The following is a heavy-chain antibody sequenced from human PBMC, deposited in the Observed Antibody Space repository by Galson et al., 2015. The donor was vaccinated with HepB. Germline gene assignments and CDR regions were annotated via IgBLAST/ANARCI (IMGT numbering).Heavy chain of an antibody. CDR2: ISWNSGSI. V-gene: IGHV3-9*01. D-gene: IGHD4-17*01. CDR1: GFTFDDYA. J-gene: IGHJ3*02. CDR3: AKGMTTVTIDAFDI. Sequence: SLRLSCAASGFTFDDYAMHWVRQAPGKGLEWASGISWNSGSIGYADSVKGRFTISRDNAKNSLYLQMNSLRAEDTALYYCAKGMTTVTIDAFDIWGQGNPGHRLL.